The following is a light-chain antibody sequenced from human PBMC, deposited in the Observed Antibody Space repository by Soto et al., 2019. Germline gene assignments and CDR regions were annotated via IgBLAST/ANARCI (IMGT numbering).Light chain of an antibody. Sequence: EIVLTQSPATLSLSPGERATLSCRASQSVRSLAWYQQKPGQAPRLLFYDASTRATSIPARFSGSGSGTDFTLTISSLEPEDFAVYYCQQRGNWPLTFGPGTKVDIK. V-gene: IGKV3-11*01. CDR2: DAS. CDR1: QSVRS. CDR3: QQRGNWPLT. J-gene: IGKJ3*01.